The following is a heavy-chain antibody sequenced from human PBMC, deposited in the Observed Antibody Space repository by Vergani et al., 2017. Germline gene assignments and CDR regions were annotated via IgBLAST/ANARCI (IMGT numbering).Heavy chain of an antibody. V-gene: IGHV3-15*01. CDR3: TADPPGGSSLVDY. D-gene: IGHD1-26*01. CDR2: IKSEAAGGTP. CDR1: GFTFKDAW. Sequence: VQLVESGGGLVKPGGSLRLSCAASGFTFKDAWMSWVRQAPGKGLEWVGRIKSEAAGGTPDYAAPVKGRITISRDDSKNTLFLQPNRLKVEDTAVYYCTADPPGGSSLVDYWCQGTLVTVSS. J-gene: IGHJ4*02.